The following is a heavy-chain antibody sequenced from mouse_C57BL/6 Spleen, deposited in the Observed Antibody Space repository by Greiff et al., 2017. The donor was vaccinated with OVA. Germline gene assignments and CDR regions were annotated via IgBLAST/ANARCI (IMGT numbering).Heavy chain of an antibody. D-gene: IGHD2-2*01. CDR1: GFTFSDFY. Sequence: DVKLVESGGGLVQSGRSLRLSCATSGFTFSDFYMEWVRQAPGKGLEWIAASRNKANDYTTEYSASVKGRFIVSRDTSQSILYLQMNALRAEDTAIYYCARDDGSSYAMDYWGQGTSVTVSS. V-gene: IGHV7-1*01. CDR3: ARDDGSSYAMDY. J-gene: IGHJ4*01. CDR2: SRNKANDYTT.